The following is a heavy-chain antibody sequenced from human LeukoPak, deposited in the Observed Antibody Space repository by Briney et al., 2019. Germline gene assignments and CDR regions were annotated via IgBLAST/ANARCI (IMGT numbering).Heavy chain of an antibody. Sequence: GGSLRLSCAASGFTFSSYWMNWVRQAPGKGLVWVSRINSDGSSTSYADSEKGRFTISRDNAKNTLYLQMNSLRAEDTAVYYCAREAYGGNGVDYWGQGTLVTVSS. CDR3: AREAYGGNGVDY. CDR2: INSDGSST. V-gene: IGHV3-74*01. CDR1: GFTFSSYW. D-gene: IGHD4-23*01. J-gene: IGHJ4*02.